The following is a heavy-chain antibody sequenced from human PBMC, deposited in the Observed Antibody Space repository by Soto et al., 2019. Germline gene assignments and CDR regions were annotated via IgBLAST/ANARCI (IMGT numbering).Heavy chain of an antibody. V-gene: IGHV3-13*01. D-gene: IGHD2-15*01. CDR2: IGTAGDT. CDR1: GFSFSNYD. CDR3: ARDPSGWGLDV. Sequence: EMQLVESGGGLVQPGGSLRLSCAASGFSFSNYDMQWVRQAAGKGLEWVSAIGTAGDTHYSGSVKGRFTISRENAKSSSYLQMNSLRAEDTAVYYCARDPSGWGLDVWGQGTTVTVSS. J-gene: IGHJ6*02.